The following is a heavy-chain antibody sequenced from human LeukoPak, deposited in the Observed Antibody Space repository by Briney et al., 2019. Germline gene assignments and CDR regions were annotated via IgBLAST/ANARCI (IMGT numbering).Heavy chain of an antibody. CDR2: IYYSGST. CDR1: GGSISSYY. J-gene: IGHJ5*02. Sequence: KPSETLSLTCTVSGGSISSYYWSWIRQPPGKGLEWIGYIYYSGSTNYNPSLKSRVTISVDTSKNQFSLKLSSVTAADAAVYYCARDYCSGGSCYSGGDNWFDPWGQGTLVTVSS. D-gene: IGHD2-15*01. V-gene: IGHV4-59*01. CDR3: ARDYCSGGSCYSGGDNWFDP.